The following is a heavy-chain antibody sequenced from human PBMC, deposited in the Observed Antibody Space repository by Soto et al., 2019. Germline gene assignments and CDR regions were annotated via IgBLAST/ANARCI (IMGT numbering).Heavy chain of an antibody. V-gene: IGHV3-74*01. CDR2: IAYDGTTT. D-gene: IGHD6-13*01. Sequence: EVHLVESGGGLVQPGGSLRLSCVASGFAFDAYWMHWVRQVPGEGPVWVSRIAYDGTTTTYADSVKGRFTISRDNAKNTLYLQRNSLRAEDTGIYYGTRGPRPSSAGTGAYWGQGTLVTVSS. CDR1: GFAFDAYW. J-gene: IGHJ4*02. CDR3: TRGPRPSSAGTGAY.